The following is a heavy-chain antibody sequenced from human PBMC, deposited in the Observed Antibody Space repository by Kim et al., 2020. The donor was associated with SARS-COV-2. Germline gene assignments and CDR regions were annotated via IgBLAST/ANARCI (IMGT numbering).Heavy chain of an antibody. CDR1: GLSFSSHW. J-gene: IGHJ4*02. CDR3: ARGGGGGNAPFDS. CDR2: INSAETTT. V-gene: IGHV3-74*01. Sequence: GGSLRLSCAASGLSFSSHWMHWIRQSPGKGLVWVSTINSAETTTTYADSVKGRFTISRDNAKNTLYLQMSSLRAEDTAVYYCARGGGGGNAPFDSWGQGTLVTVSS. D-gene: IGHD2-15*01.